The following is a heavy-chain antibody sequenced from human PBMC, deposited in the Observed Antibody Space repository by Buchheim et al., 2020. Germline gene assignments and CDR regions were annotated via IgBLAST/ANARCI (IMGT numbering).Heavy chain of an antibody. CDR3: AKKPGGLTGDPPDY. J-gene: IGHJ4*02. Sequence: QVQLVESGGGVVQPGRSLRLSCAASGFTFSSYGMHWVRQAPGKGLEWVAVISYDGSNKYYADSVKGRFTISRDNSQNTLYLQMNSLRAEDTAVYYCAKKPGGLTGDPPDYWGQGTL. CDR2: ISYDGSNK. V-gene: IGHV3-30*18. D-gene: IGHD7-27*01. CDR1: GFTFSSYG.